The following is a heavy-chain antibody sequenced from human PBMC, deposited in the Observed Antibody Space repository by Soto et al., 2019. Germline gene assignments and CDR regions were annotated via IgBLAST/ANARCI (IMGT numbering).Heavy chain of an antibody. D-gene: IGHD6-13*01. V-gene: IGHV1-69*01. CDR2: IIPIFAIA. CDR3: ATSSSPRWYNWFEP. CDR1: GGTFSNYA. J-gene: IGHJ5*02. Sequence: QVQLVQSGAEVKKPGSSVKVSCKASGGTFSNYAINWMRQAPGQGLEWVGGIIPIFAIANYAQKFQGRVTITADASARTIYMELSSLRSEDTAVYYFATSSSPRWYNWFEPWGQGTLVTVSS.